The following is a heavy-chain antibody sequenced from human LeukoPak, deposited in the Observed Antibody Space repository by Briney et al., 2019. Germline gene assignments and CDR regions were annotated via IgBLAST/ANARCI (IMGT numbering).Heavy chain of an antibody. V-gene: IGHV1-18*01. CDR2: ISAYNGNT. D-gene: IGHD3-22*01. Sequence: ASVKVSCKASGYTFTSYGISWVRQAPGQGLEWMGWISAYNGNTNYAQKLQGRVTMTTDTSTSTAYMELRSLRSDDTAVYYCAREVPSDSSGPASYFDYWGQGTLVTVSS. CDR3: AREVPSDSSGPASYFDY. J-gene: IGHJ4*02. CDR1: GYTFTSYG.